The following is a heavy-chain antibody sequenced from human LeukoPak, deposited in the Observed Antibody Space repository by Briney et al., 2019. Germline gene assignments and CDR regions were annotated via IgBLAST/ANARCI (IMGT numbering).Heavy chain of an antibody. J-gene: IGHJ5*02. CDR2: INPSGGST. Sequence: ASVKVSCKASGFTFTSYYMHWVRQAPGQGLEWMGIINPSGGSTSYAQKFQGRVTMTRDMSTNTVYMELSSLRSEDTAVYYCARVLGSGGSCYAAGPWGQGTLVTVSS. CDR3: ARVLGSGGSCYAAGP. D-gene: IGHD2-15*01. V-gene: IGHV1-46*01. CDR1: GFTFTSYY.